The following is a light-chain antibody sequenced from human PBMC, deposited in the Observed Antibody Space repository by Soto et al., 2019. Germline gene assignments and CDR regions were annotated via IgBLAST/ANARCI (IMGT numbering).Light chain of an antibody. J-gene: IGKJ1*01. Sequence: EIVMTQSPATLSVSPGERATLSCMASQSVSSNLAWYQQKPGQAPRLLIYGASTRATGIPARFSGSGSGTEFTLTISSLQSEDFAVYYCQQYNNWPRTFGQGTKVDNK. V-gene: IGKV3-15*01. CDR3: QQYNNWPRT. CDR1: QSVSSN. CDR2: GAS.